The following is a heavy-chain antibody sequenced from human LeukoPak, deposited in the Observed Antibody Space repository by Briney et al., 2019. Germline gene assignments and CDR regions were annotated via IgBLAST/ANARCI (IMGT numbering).Heavy chain of an antibody. Sequence: GGSLRLSCAASGFTFSSYSMNWVRQAPGKGLEWVSYISGSSTTIYYTDSVKGRFTVFRDNAKNSLYLQMNSLRAEDTAVYYCATLPGRFDYWGQGTLVTVSS. CDR1: GFTFSSYS. J-gene: IGHJ4*02. V-gene: IGHV3-48*01. CDR3: ATLPGRFDY. CDR2: ISGSSTTI.